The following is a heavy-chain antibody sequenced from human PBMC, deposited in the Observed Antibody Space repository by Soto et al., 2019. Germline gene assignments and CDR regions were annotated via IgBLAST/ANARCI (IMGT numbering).Heavy chain of an antibody. V-gene: IGHV1-2*02. CDR3: ATLGGVAARPYYYYGMDV. CDR1: GYTFTGYY. Sequence: ASVKVSCKASGYTFTGYYMHWVRQAPGQGLEWMGWINPNSGGTNYAQKFQGRVTMTRDTSISTAYMELSRLRSDDTAVYYCATLGGVAARPYYYYGMDVWGQGTTVTVS. J-gene: IGHJ6*02. CDR2: INPNSGGT. D-gene: IGHD6-6*01.